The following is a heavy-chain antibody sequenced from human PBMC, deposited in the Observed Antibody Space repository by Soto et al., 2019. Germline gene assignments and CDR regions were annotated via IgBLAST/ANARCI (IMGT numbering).Heavy chain of an antibody. J-gene: IGHJ4*02. CDR3: ARHYYDSSGYWGY. Sequence: QVQLQESGPGLVKPSETLSLTCSVSGDSIRGSPHHWGWIRQPPGKGLEWIGSVYKSVTTYYNPSLKSRVTVSADTSKNQFSLKLSSLTAADTAVYYCARHYYDSSGYWGYWGRGNLVSVSA. V-gene: IGHV4-39*01. D-gene: IGHD3-22*01. CDR2: VYKSVTT. CDR1: GDSIRGSPHH.